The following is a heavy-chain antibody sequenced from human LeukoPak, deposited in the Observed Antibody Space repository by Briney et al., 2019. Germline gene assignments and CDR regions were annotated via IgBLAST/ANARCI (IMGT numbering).Heavy chain of an antibody. Sequence: GGSLRLSCEDSGFTLDDDGMSWVRQAPGKGLEWVSGINWDGGRTFYADSVKGRFTISRDNAKNSLYLQMKSLRAEDTALYYCARDLSDNWYTFGYWGQGTLVTVSS. V-gene: IGHV3-20*04. CDR2: INWDGGRT. CDR3: ARDLSDNWYTFGY. CDR1: GFTLDDDG. J-gene: IGHJ4*02. D-gene: IGHD1-1*01.